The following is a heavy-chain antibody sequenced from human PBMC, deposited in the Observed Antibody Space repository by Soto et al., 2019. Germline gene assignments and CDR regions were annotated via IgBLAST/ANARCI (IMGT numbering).Heavy chain of an antibody. Sequence: QVQLQESGPGLVKPSQTLSLTCTVSGGSISSGDYYWSWIRQPPGKGLAWIGYIHYSGSTNYNPSLKTRVTISVDTSKNQFSLKLSSVTAADTAVYYCAREGDYYDSSGRYFDLWGRGTLVTVSS. V-gene: IGHV4-30-4*01. CDR1: GGSISSGDYY. J-gene: IGHJ2*01. CDR2: IHYSGST. CDR3: AREGDYYDSSGRYFDL. D-gene: IGHD3-22*01.